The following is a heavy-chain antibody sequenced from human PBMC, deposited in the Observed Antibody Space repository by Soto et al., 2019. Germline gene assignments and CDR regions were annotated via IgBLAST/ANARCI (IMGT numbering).Heavy chain of an antibody. V-gene: IGHV1-69*13. Sequence: GASVKVSCKASGGTFSSYAISWVRPAPGQGLEWMGGIIPIFGTANYAQKFQCRVTITADESTSTAYMELSSLRSEDTAVYYCARDGIAAAGGGMGVWGQGPTVTVSS. J-gene: IGHJ6*02. CDR3: ARDGIAAAGGGMGV. CDR2: IIPIFGTA. CDR1: GGTFSSYA. D-gene: IGHD6-13*01.